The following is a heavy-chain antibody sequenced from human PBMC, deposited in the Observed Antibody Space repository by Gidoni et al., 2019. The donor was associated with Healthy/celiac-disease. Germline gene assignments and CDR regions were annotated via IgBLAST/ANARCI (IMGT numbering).Heavy chain of an antibody. CDR3: ARGRGVYYYYYMDV. CDR1: GGSFSGYY. J-gene: IGHJ6*03. CDR2: INHSGST. D-gene: IGHD3-10*01. Sequence: QVQLQQWGAGLLKPSETLSLTCAVHGGSFSGYYWSWIRQPPGKGLEWIGEINHSGSTNYNPSLKSRVTISVDTSKNQFSLKLSSVTAADTAVYYCARGRGVYYYYYMDVWGKGTTVTVSS. V-gene: IGHV4-34*01.